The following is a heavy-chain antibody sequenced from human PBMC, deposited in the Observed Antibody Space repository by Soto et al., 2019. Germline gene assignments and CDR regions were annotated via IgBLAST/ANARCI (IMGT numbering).Heavy chain of an antibody. J-gene: IGHJ1*01. Sequence: QVHLVESGGGVVQPGRSLRLSCGASGFTFSTYVMHWVRQAPDKGLEWVAVISYDSSNEFYAHSVKGRFTISRDNSKNTLYLQMNNLRPDDTAVYYCASPYCSGGSCYHTEYFQHWGQGTLVTVSS. D-gene: IGHD2-15*01. CDR3: ASPYCSGGSCYHTEYFQH. CDR2: ISYDSSNE. V-gene: IGHV3-30-3*01. CDR1: GFTFSTYV.